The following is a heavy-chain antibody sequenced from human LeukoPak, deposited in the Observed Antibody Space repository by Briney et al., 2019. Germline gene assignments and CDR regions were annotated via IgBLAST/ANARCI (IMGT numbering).Heavy chain of an antibody. D-gene: IGHD3-10*01. CDR1: GYSISSGYY. CDR3: ARSPRRTDYYGSGRYNWFDP. V-gene: IGHV4-38-2*02. Sequence: SETLSLTCTVSGYSISSGYYWGWIRQPPGKGLEWIGSIYSSGSTHYNPSLKSRVSISVDTSKNQFSLQLSFVTAADTALFYCARSPRRTDYYGSGRYNWFDPWGQGTLVTVSS. CDR2: IYSSGST. J-gene: IGHJ5*02.